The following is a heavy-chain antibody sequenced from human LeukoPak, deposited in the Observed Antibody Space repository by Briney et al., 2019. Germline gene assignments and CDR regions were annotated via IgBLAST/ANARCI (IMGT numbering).Heavy chain of an antibody. Sequence: HSGGSLRLSCAASGFTFSTYGMHWVRQAPGKGLEWVALISNDGSNKYYADSVKGRFTISRDNSKNTLYLQMNSLRAEDTAVYYCARGRLGYCSSTSCSRRPFDYWGQGTLVTVSS. CDR2: ISNDGSNK. CDR1: GFTFSTYG. V-gene: IGHV3-30*03. CDR3: ARGRLGYCSSTSCSRRPFDY. D-gene: IGHD2-2*01. J-gene: IGHJ4*02.